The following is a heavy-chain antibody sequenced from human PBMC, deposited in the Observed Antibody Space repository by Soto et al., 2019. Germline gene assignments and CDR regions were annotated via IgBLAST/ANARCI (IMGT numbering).Heavy chain of an antibody. V-gene: IGHV4-34*01. Sequence: QVQLQQWGAGLLKPSETLSLTCAVYGGSFSGYDWSWIRQPPGKGLEWMGEMNHSGSTNYNPSLKCRVTRSVDTSKHQFALKLSSVTAADTAVYYCARGVAYFDYWGQGTLVTVSS. CDR1: GGSFSGYD. D-gene: IGHD5-12*01. CDR2: MNHSGST. CDR3: ARGVAYFDY. J-gene: IGHJ4*02.